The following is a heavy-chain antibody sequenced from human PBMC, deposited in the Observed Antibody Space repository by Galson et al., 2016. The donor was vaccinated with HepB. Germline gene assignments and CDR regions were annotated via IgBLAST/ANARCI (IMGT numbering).Heavy chain of an antibody. Sequence: SLRLSCAASGFTFSTYGMHWVRQAPGKGLEWVSSISSSSTYRYYADSVKGRFTISRDNAKNSLSLQMNSLRADDTAVYYCVFGATGAFDFWGQGTMVTVSS. V-gene: IGHV3-21*01. D-gene: IGHD1-26*01. J-gene: IGHJ3*01. CDR3: VFGATGAFDF. CDR1: GFTFSTYG. CDR2: ISSSSTYR.